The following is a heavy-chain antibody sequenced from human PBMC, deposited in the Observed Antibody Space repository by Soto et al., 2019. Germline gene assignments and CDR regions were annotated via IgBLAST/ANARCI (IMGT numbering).Heavy chain of an antibody. D-gene: IGHD2-21*02. V-gene: IGHV4-4*01. J-gene: IGHJ5*02. CDR2: VYHTGDT. Sequence: RQSPGRGLEWIGNVYHTGDTNFNPSLQSRVTFSVDKSNNQFSLRLTSVTAADTAVYFCAREIVTAGGNNYFDPWGPGTLVTVSS. CDR3: AREIVTAGGNNYFDP.